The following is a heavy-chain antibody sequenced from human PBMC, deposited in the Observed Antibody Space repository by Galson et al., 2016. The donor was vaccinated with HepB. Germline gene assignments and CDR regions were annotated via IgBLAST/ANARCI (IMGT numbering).Heavy chain of an antibody. J-gene: IGHJ3*02. D-gene: IGHD3-3*01. CDR3: ARDRSAYSSAFDM. Sequence: SLRLSCAASGFTFSSYGMHWVRQAPGKGLEWVAVISYNGENKFYEESMKGRFTISRANSKNTMYLQLESLRVADTAIYYCARDRSAYSSAFDMWGRGTMVTVSS. CDR1: GFTFSSYG. V-gene: IGHV3-30*03. CDR2: ISYNGENK.